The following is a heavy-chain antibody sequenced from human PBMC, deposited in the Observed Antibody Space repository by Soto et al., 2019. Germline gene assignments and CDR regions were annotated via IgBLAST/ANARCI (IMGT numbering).Heavy chain of an antibody. CDR2: ISSSSSTI. CDR3: ARDLRWIDRYCSSTSCPDDAFDI. CDR1: GFTFSSYS. D-gene: IGHD2-2*01. J-gene: IGHJ3*02. V-gene: IGHV3-48*01. Sequence: GGSLRLSCAASGFTFSSYSMNWVRQAPGKGLEWVSYISSSSSTIYYADSVKGRFTISRDNAKNSLYLQMNSLRAEDTAVYYCARDLRWIDRYCSSTSCPDDAFDIWGQGTMVTVSS.